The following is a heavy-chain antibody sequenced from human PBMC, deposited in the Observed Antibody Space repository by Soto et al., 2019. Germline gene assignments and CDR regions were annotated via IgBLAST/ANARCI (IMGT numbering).Heavy chain of an antibody. V-gene: IGHV4-34*01. J-gene: IGHJ4*02. D-gene: IGHD2-15*01. Sequence: QVQLQQWGAGLLKPSETLSLTCAVYGGSFSGYYWSWIRQPPGKGLEWIGEINHSGSTNYNPSLKSRVNISVDTSKNQFSLKLSSVTAADTAVYYCARALPGNYCSGGSCYSRGWGRWGQGTLVTVSS. CDR1: GGSFSGYY. CDR3: ARALPGNYCSGGSCYSRGWGR. CDR2: INHSGST.